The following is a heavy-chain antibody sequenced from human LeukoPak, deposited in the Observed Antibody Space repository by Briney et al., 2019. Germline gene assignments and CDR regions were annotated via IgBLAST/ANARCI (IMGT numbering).Heavy chain of an antibody. V-gene: IGHV1-69*13. CDR3: ASYGYLQEGYYFDY. J-gene: IGHJ4*02. Sequence: ASVKVSCKASGGTFSSYAISWVRQAPGQGLEWMGGIIPIFGTANYAQKFQGRVTITADESTSTAYMELSSLRPEDTAVYYCASYGYLQEGYYFDYWGQGTLVTVSS. D-gene: IGHD5-24*01. CDR1: GGTFSSYA. CDR2: IIPIFGTA.